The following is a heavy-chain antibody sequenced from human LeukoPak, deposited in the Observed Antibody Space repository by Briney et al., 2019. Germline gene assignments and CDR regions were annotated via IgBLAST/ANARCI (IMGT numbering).Heavy chain of an antibody. V-gene: IGHV4-61*02. D-gene: IGHD6-13*01. J-gene: IGHJ5*02. CDR1: GGSISSGDYY. CDR3: ARVIRIRIAAAGTGWFDP. Sequence: PSETLSLTCTVSGGSISSGDYYWNWIRQPAGKGLEWIGRIYTSGSTNYNPSLKSRVTISVDTSKNQFSLKLSSVTAADTAVYYCARVIRIRIAAAGTGWFDPWGQGTLVTVSS. CDR2: IYTSGST.